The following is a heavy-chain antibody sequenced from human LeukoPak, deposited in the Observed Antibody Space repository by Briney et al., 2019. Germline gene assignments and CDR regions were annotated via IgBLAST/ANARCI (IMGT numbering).Heavy chain of an antibody. D-gene: IGHD2-21*02. V-gene: IGHV1-69*13. CDR2: IIPIFGTA. J-gene: IGHJ3*02. Sequence: SVKVSCKASGGTFSSYAISWVRQAPGQGLEWMGGIIPIFGTANYAQKFQGRVTITADESTSTAYMELSSLRSEDTAVYYCARDIVVVTAIQIGYDAFDIWGQGTMVTVSS. CDR1: GGTFSSYA. CDR3: ARDIVVVTAIQIGYDAFDI.